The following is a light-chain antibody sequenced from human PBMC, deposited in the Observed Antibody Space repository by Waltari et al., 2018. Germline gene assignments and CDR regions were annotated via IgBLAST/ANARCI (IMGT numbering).Light chain of an antibody. V-gene: IGKV2-30*02. J-gene: IGKJ2*01. CDR3: MQGTHWPS. Sequence: DVVMTQSPLSLSVTLGQSASISCRSSQSHVHKNENTYLSWFHRSPGQTPRRLIYQVFNRVSGVPDRFGGKWSGTDFTLRIDRVEAEDVGVYYCMQGTHWPSFGQGTKLEIK. CDR1: QSHVHKNENTY. CDR2: QVF.